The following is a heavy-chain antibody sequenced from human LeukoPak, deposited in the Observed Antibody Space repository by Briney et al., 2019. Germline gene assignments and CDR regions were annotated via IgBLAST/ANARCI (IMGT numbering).Heavy chain of an antibody. CDR3: ARALGGYGDY. V-gene: IGHV3-30-3*01. CDR2: ISYDGSNK. CDR1: GFTFSSYA. D-gene: IGHD5-12*01. Sequence: GGSLRLSCAASGFTFSSYAMLWVRQAPGKGLEWVAVISYDGSNKYYADSVKGRFTISRDNSKNTLYLQMNSLRAEDTAVYYCARALGGYGDYWGQGTLVTVSS. J-gene: IGHJ4*02.